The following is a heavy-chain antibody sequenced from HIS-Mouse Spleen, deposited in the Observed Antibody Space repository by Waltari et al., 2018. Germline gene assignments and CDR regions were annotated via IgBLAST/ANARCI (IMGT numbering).Heavy chain of an antibody. CDR3: AREYSSSWYYYYGMDV. CDR1: GFTFSSST. D-gene: IGHD6-13*01. CDR2: ISYDGSNK. J-gene: IGHJ6*02. Sequence: QVQLVESGGGVVQPGRSLRLSCAASGFTFSSSTIRWVCQAPGKGLEWVAVISYDGSNKYYADSVKGRFTISRDNSKNTLYLQMNSLRAEDTAVYYCAREYSSSWYYYYGMDVWGQGTTVTVSS. V-gene: IGHV3-30-3*01.